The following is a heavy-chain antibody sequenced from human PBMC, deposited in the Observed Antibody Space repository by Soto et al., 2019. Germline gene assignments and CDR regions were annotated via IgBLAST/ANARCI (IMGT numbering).Heavy chain of an antibody. CDR1: GFTFDDYA. Sequence: EVQLVESGGGLVQPGRSLRLSCAASGFTFDDYAMHWVRQAPGKGLEWVSVISWNSGSIGYADSVKGRFTISRDNAKNSLYLQMNSLRAEDTALYYCAKDTYPRIAAAGYWGQGTLVTVSS. CDR3: AKDTYPRIAAAGY. V-gene: IGHV3-9*01. CDR2: ISWNSGSI. D-gene: IGHD6-13*01. J-gene: IGHJ4*02.